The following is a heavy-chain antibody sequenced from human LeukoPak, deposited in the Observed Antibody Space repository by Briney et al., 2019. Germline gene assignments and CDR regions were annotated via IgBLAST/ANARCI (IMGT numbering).Heavy chain of an antibody. Sequence: GRSLRLSCAASGFTFDDYAMHWVRQAPGKGLEWVSGISWNSGSIGYADSVKGRFTISRDNAKNSLYLQMSSLRAEDTAVYYCARGPYYYDSSGHYVPFDYWGQGTLVTVSS. V-gene: IGHV3-9*01. D-gene: IGHD3-22*01. CDR3: ARGPYYYDSSGHYVPFDY. CDR1: GFTFDDYA. J-gene: IGHJ4*02. CDR2: ISWNSGSI.